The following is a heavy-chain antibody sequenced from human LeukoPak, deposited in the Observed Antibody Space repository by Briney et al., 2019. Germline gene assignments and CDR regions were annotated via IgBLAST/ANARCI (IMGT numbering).Heavy chain of an antibody. D-gene: IGHD3-10*01. Sequence: SETLSLTCAVYGGSFSGYYWSWIRQPPGKGLEWIGEINHSGSTNYNPSLKSRVTISVDTSKNQFSLKLSSVTAADTAVYYCARTPAGRSHYFDYWGQGTLVTVSS. CDR2: INHSGST. CDR3: ARTPAGRSHYFDY. CDR1: GGSFSGYY. J-gene: IGHJ4*02. V-gene: IGHV4-34*01.